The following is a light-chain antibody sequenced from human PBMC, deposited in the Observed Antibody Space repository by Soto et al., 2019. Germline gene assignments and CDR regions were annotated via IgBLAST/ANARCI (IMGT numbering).Light chain of an antibody. Sequence: DIQLTQSPSTLSASVGDRVTITCRASQSINSWLAWYQQKPGEAPKLLIYKASTLASGVPSRFSGSESGTEFTLTINSLQPDDFATYYCQQYITYSWPSFGGGTNVDI. CDR3: QQYITYSWPS. CDR1: QSINSW. CDR2: KAS. V-gene: IGKV1-5*03. J-gene: IGKJ4*01.